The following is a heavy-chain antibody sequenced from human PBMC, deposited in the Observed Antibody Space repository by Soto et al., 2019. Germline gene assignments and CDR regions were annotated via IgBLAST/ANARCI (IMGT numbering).Heavy chain of an antibody. D-gene: IGHD1-26*01. Sequence: SETLSLTCTVSGGSISSSSYYWGWIRQPPGKGLEWIGSIYYSGSTYYNPSLKSRVTISVDTSKNQFSLKLSSVTAADTAVYYCARRGSGYFDNWGQGTLVNVSS. CDR3: ARRGSGYFDN. CDR1: GGSISSSSYY. V-gene: IGHV4-39*01. CDR2: IYYSGST. J-gene: IGHJ4*02.